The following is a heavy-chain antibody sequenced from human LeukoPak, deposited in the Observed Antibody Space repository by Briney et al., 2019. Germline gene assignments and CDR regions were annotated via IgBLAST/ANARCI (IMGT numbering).Heavy chain of an antibody. CDR2: INHSGST. J-gene: IGHJ4*02. D-gene: IGHD6-6*01. CDR3: ARGWIAARLGY. Sequence: NPSETLSLTCAVYGGSFSGYYWSWIRQPPGKGLEWIGEINHSGSTNYNPSLKSRVTISVDTSKNQFSLKLSSVTAADTAVYYCARGWIAARLGYWGQGTLVTVSS. CDR1: GGSFSGYY. V-gene: IGHV4-34*01.